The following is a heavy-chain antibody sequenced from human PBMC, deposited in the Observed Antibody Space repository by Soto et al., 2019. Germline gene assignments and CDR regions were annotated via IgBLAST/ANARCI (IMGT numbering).Heavy chain of an antibody. J-gene: IGHJ2*01. Sequence: QVQLQESGPGLVKPSGTLSLTCAVSGGSISSSNWWSWVRQPPGKGLGWIGEIYHSGSTNYNPSLKSRVTISVDKSKNQFSLKLSSVTAADTAVYYCASGAPFLGGYAYWYFDLWGRGTLVTVPS. CDR1: GGSISSSNW. CDR3: ASGAPFLGGYAYWYFDL. D-gene: IGHD3-22*01. V-gene: IGHV4-4*02. CDR2: IYHSGST.